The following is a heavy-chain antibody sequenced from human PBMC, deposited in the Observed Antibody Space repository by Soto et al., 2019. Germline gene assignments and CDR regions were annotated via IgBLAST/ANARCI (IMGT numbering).Heavy chain of an antibody. CDR3: AHRVLRTVFGLVTTTAIYFDF. D-gene: IGHD3-3*01. CDR1: GFSLTTSGVG. J-gene: IGHJ4*02. V-gene: IGHV2-5*02. CDR2: IYWDDDK. Sequence: QITLKESGPTVVKPTETLTLTCTFSGFSLTTSGVGVGWVRQSPGKAPEWLALIYWDDDKRYSTSLNSRLIITKDTSKNQAVLTMANVDPADTATYYCAHRVLRTVFGLVTTTAIYFDFWGPGTPVVVSS.